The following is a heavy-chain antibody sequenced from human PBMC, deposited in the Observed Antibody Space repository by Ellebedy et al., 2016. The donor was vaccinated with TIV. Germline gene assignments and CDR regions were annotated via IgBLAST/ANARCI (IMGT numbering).Heavy chain of an antibody. J-gene: IGHJ6*02. CDR1: GGTFSSYA. Sequence: ASVKVSCKASGGTFSSYAISWVRQAPGQGLEWMGRIIPILGIANYAQKFQGRVTITADKSTSTAYMELSSLRSEDTAVYYCAGTLTGYSSMSGMDVWGQGTTVTVSS. V-gene: IGHV1-69*04. CDR2: IIPILGIA. D-gene: IGHD6-13*01. CDR3: AGTLTGYSSMSGMDV.